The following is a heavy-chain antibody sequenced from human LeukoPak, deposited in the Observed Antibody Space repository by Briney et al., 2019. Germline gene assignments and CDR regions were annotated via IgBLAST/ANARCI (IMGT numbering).Heavy chain of an antibody. D-gene: IGHD2-15*01. CDR2: IYYSGST. CDR3: ARRYCTGSSCCSGFDY. V-gene: IGHV4-59*01. J-gene: IGHJ4*02. Sequence: PSETLSLTCSVSGGSITSYYWSWIRQPPGKGLEWIGYIYYSGSTNYNPSLKSRVTMSVDTSKNQFSLKLSSVTAADTAVYYCARRYCTGSSCCSGFDYWGQGTLVTVSS. CDR1: GGSITSYY.